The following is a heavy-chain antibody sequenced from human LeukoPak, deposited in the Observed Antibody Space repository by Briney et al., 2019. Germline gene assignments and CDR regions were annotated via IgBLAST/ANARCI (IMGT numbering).Heavy chain of an antibody. D-gene: IGHD3-10*01. CDR1: GYTFTGYY. CDR2: INPNNGGT. J-gene: IGHJ4*02. Sequence: ASVKVSCKASGYTFTGYYIHCVRQAPGQGLEWMGWINPNNGGTKYAQKFQGRVTMTRDTAINTAHLELSSLKSDDTAIYYCAREGGQYFYGSGEARFDYWGQGSLVTVSS. V-gene: IGHV1-2*02. CDR3: AREGGQYFYGSGEARFDY.